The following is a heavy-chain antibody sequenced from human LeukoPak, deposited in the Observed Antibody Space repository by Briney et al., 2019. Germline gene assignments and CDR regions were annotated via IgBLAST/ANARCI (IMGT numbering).Heavy chain of an antibody. Sequence: PGGSLRLSCAASGFTFSSYSMNWVRQAPGKGLEWVSSISSSSSYIHYADSVKGRFTISRDNAKNSLYLQMNSLRAEDTAVYFCAGGSGSYVSGDAFDIWGQGTMVTVSS. J-gene: IGHJ3*02. CDR2: ISSSSSYI. CDR3: AGGSGSYVSGDAFDI. D-gene: IGHD1-26*01. CDR1: GFTFSSYS. V-gene: IGHV3-21*01.